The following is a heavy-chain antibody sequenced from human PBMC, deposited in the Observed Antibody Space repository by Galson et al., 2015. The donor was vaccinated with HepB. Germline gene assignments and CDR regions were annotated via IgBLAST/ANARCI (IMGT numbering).Heavy chain of an antibody. CDR3: ARGGSYSSGWLQSTSKNQFDY. J-gene: IGHJ4*02. V-gene: IGHV3-7*03. CDR1: GFTFNSYW. D-gene: IGHD6-19*01. CDR2: IKQDGSEK. Sequence: SLRLSCAASGFTFNSYWMSWVRQAPGKGLEWVANIKQDGSEKYYVDSVKGRFTISRDNAKSSLYLQMNSLRAEDTAVYYCARGGSYSSGWLQSTSKNQFDYWGQGTLVTVSS.